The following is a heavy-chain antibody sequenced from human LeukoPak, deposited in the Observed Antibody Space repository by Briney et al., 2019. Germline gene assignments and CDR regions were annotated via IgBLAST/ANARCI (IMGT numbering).Heavy chain of an antibody. J-gene: IGHJ4*02. CDR3: ARDTAMVTGYFDY. V-gene: IGHV3-74*01. CDR1: GFTFSGYR. Sequence: PGGSLRLSCVASGFTFSGYRMHWVRQAPGKGLEWVSRINTDGSTTGYADSVKGRFTISRDNAKNTLYLQMNSLRDEDTAVYYCARDTAMVTGYFDYWGQGTLVTVSS. CDR2: INTDGSTT. D-gene: IGHD5-18*01.